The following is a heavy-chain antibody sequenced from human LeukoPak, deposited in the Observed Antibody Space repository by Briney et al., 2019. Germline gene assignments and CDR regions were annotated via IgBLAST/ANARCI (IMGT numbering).Heavy chain of an antibody. J-gene: IGHJ4*02. CDR3: AKDGYSSGLDY. Sequence: PGGSLRLSCAASGFTFISYAMSWVRQAPGKGLEWMSVITDTGGSTYYADSVKGRFTISRDNSKNTLYLQMNSLRAEDTAVYYCAKDGYSSGLDYWGQGALVTVSS. V-gene: IGHV3-23*01. D-gene: IGHD6-19*01. CDR1: GFTFISYA. CDR2: ITDTGGST.